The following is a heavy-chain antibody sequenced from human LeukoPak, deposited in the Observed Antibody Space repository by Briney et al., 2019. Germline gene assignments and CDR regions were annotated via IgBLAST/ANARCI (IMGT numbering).Heavy chain of an antibody. J-gene: IGHJ4*02. CDR2: IYYSGTA. D-gene: IGHD3-3*01. Sequence: PSETLSLTCTVSDDSITNNFYFWGWIRQPPGTGLEWIGTIYYSGTAYYNPSLKSRVTISLDTSKNQFSLKLTSVTAADTAVYYCARHKVGVPQGFDYWGQGTLVTVSS. CDR1: DDSITNNFYF. CDR3: ARHKVGVPQGFDY. V-gene: IGHV4-39*01.